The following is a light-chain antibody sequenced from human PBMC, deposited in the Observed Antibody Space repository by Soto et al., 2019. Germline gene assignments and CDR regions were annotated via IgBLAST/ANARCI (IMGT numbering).Light chain of an antibody. Sequence: EIVMTQSPATLSVSPGGRATLSCRASQSISDTLAWYQQKPGQAPRLLIYSASRGATGFPARFSGRGSGTEFTLTISSLQSEDFAVYYCHQYHYWWTFGQGTKVDIK. J-gene: IGKJ1*01. V-gene: IGKV3-15*01. CDR3: HQYHYWWT. CDR1: QSISDT. CDR2: SAS.